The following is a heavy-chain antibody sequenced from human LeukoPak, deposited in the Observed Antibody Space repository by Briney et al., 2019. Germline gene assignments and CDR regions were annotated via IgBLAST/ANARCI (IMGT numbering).Heavy chain of an antibody. J-gene: IGHJ4*02. Sequence: GGSLRLSCAASGFTFSSYEMNWVRQAPGKGLEWVSYISSSGSTIYYADSVKGRFTISRDNSKNTLYLQMNSLRAEDSAVYYCARDPGYDYGYDYWGQGTLVTVSS. CDR3: ARDPGYDYGYDY. D-gene: IGHD5-18*01. CDR2: ISSSGSTI. V-gene: IGHV3-48*03. CDR1: GFTFSSYE.